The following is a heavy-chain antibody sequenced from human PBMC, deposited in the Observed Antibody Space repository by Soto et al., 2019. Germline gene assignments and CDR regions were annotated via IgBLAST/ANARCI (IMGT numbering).Heavy chain of an antibody. CDR3: ARLSVRYCSCGSCSQGDY. J-gene: IGHJ4*02. V-gene: IGHV3-48*02. Sequence: EVQLVESGGGLVQPGGSVRLSCAASGFTFSTYSMNWVRQAPGKGLEWVSFISSSGGNIYYADSVKGRFTISRDNVKNSLYLQMDSLSDEDTAVYYCARLSVRYCSCGSCSQGDYWGQGTLVTVSS. D-gene: IGHD2-15*01. CDR1: GFTFSTYS. CDR2: ISSSGGNI.